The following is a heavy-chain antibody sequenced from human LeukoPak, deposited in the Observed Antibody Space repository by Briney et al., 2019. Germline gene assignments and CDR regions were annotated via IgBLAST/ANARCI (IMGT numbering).Heavy chain of an antibody. J-gene: IGHJ4*02. V-gene: IGHV1-18*01. D-gene: IGHD2-2*01. CDR3: ARDLRLYCSSTSCPSSPYYFDY. CDR1: GYTFTSYG. CDR2: ISAYNGNT. Sequence: GASVKVSCKASGYTFTSYGISWVRQAPGQGLEWMGWISAYNGNTNYAQKLQGRVTMTTDTSTSTAYMELRSLRSDDTAVYYCARDLRLYCSSTSCPSSPYYFDYWGQGTLVTVSS.